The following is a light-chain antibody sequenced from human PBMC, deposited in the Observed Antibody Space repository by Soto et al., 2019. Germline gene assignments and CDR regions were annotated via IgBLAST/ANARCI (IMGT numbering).Light chain of an antibody. CDR1: QYVDRY. J-gene: IGKJ1*01. Sequence: DIQMTQSPSSLSASVGDSVTITCRTSQYVDRYLSWYQQIPGRAPKLLIYSASSLVTGVPPRFRGSASGTEFTLSISSLQREDFATYFCQQSSNIPWTFGLGTKVEMK. CDR3: QQSSNIPWT. CDR2: SAS. V-gene: IGKV1-39*01.